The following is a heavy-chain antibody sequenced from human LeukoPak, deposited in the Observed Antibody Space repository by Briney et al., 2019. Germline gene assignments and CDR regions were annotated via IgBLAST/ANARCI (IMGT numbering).Heavy chain of an antibody. J-gene: IGHJ4*02. CDR3: ARVDHLRSDSNFDY. CDR1: GYTFTSYG. Sequence: ASVKVSCKASGYTFTSYGISWVRQAPGQGLEWMGWISAYNGNTNYAQKLQGRVTMTTDTSTSTAYMGLRSLRSDDTAVYYCARVDHLRSDSNFDYWGQGTLVTVSS. V-gene: IGHV1-18*01. D-gene: IGHD5-12*01. CDR2: ISAYNGNT.